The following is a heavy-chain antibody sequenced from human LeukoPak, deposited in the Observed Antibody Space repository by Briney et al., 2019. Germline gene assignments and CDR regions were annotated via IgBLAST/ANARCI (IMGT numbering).Heavy chain of an antibody. Sequence: ASVKVSCKVSVYTLTELSMHWVRQAPGKGLEGVGGFDPEDGETIYAQKFQGRVTMTEDTSTDTAYMELSSLRSEDTAVYYCATVFVYSSGWYRSPANWFDPWGQGTLVTVSS. CDR2: FDPEDGET. V-gene: IGHV1-24*01. CDR1: VYTLTELS. J-gene: IGHJ5*02. CDR3: ATVFVYSSGWYRSPANWFDP. D-gene: IGHD6-19*01.